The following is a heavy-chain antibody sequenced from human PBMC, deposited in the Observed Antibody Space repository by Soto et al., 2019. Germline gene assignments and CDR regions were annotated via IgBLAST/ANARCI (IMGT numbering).Heavy chain of an antibody. J-gene: IGHJ4*02. CDR3: ARSTTNYDSSGYYLDY. Sequence: SVKVSCKASGGTFSSYAISWVRQAPGQGLEWMGGIIPIFGTANYAQKFQGRVTITADESTSTAYMELSSLRSEDTAVYCCARSTTNYDSSGYYLDYWGQGTLVTVSS. CDR2: IIPIFGTA. V-gene: IGHV1-69*13. D-gene: IGHD3-22*01. CDR1: GGTFSSYA.